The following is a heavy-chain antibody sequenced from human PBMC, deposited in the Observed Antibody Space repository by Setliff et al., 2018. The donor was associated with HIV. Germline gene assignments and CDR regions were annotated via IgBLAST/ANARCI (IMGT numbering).Heavy chain of an antibody. CDR3: ARDHKYYYDSSGLDY. CDR2: IFYSGST. V-gene: IGHV4-39*07. Sequence: SLTCTVSGGSITSSTYYWDWIRQPPGKGLEWIGSIFYSGSTYYNPSVKSRVTISIDTSKNQFSLRLSSVTAADTAVYYCARDHKYYYDSSGLDYWGQGTLVTSPQ. D-gene: IGHD3-22*01. J-gene: IGHJ4*02. CDR1: GGSITSSTYY.